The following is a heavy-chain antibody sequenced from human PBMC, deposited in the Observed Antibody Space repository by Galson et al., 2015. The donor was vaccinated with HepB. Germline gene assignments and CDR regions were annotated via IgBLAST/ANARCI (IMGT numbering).Heavy chain of an antibody. J-gene: IGHJ3*02. CDR2: ISAYNGNT. CDR1: GYTFTSYG. D-gene: IGHD6-19*01. CDR3: ARDSSGWWGLGMMDAFDI. V-gene: IGHV1-18*01. Sequence: QSGAEVKKPGASVKVSCKASGYTFTSYGVSWVRQAPGQGLEWMGWISAYNGNTNYAQKLQGRVTMTTDTSTSTAYMELRSLRSDDTAVYYCARDSSGWWGLGMMDAFDIWGQGTMVTVSS.